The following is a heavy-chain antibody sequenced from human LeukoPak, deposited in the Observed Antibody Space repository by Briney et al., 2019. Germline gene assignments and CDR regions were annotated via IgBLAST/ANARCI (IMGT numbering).Heavy chain of an antibody. J-gene: IGHJ3*02. D-gene: IGHD6-19*01. CDR3: ASDFRVYAVAGKSAFGI. CDR1: GGSFSGYY. V-gene: IGHV4-34*01. Sequence: SETLSLTCAVYGGSFSGYYWSWIGQPPGKGLEWIGEINHSGSTNYNPSLKSRVTISVDTSKNQFSLTLSSVTAADTAVYYCASDFRVYAVAGKSAFGIWGQGTMVTVSS. CDR2: INHSGST.